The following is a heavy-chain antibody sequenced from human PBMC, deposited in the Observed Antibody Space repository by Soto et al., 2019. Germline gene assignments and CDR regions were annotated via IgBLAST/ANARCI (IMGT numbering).Heavy chain of an antibody. CDR2: ISWNSGSV. D-gene: IGHD3-22*01. Sequence: DVQLVESGGGLVQPGRSLRLSCAASGFSFDDYAMHWVRQAPGKGPEWVSVISWNSGSVDYADSVKGRFTISRDNAKNSLYLQIYRLRPEDTASYYCAKGRGSSGYLFDYFVQVTLVTVSS. CDR3: AKGRGSSGYLFDY. V-gene: IGHV3-9*01. J-gene: IGHJ4*02. CDR1: GFSFDDYA.